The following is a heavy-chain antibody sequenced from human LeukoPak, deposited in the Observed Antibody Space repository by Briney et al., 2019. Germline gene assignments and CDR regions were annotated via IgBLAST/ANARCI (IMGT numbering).Heavy chain of an antibody. CDR1: GYTFTSYA. CDR2: IIPIFGTA. Sequence: GASVKVSCKASGYTFTSYAISWVRQAPGQGLEWMGGIIPIFGTANYAQKFQGRVTITADESTSTAYMELSSLRSEDTAVYYCARGGDYYDSSGYYYVPIDYWGQGTLVTVSS. CDR3: ARGGDYYDSSGYYYVPIDY. D-gene: IGHD3-22*01. J-gene: IGHJ4*02. V-gene: IGHV1-69*13.